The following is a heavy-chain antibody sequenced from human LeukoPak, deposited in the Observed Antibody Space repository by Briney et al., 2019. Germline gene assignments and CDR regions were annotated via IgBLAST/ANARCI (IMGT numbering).Heavy chain of an antibody. CDR1: GLPFSHYD. D-gene: IGHD4/OR15-4a*01. J-gene: IGHJ4*02. CDR2: IYSDNT. CDR3: ARRAGAYSHPYDY. V-gene: IGHV3-53*01. Sequence: GGSLRLSCAVSGLPFSHYDMNWVRQAPGKGLEWVSFIYSDNTHYSDSVKGRFTISRDNSKNTLYLQMNSLRAEDTAVYYCARRAGAYSHPYDYWGQGTLVTVSS.